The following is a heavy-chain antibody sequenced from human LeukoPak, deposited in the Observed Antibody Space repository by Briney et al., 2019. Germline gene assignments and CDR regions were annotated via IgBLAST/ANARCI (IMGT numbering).Heavy chain of an antibody. CDR1: GFTVSSNY. CDR2: IYSGGST. D-gene: IGHD2-2*01. CDR3: AKRQGSSASCYDY. J-gene: IGHJ4*02. V-gene: IGHV3-53*01. Sequence: GGSLRLSCAASGFTVSSNYMSWVRQAPGKGLEWVSVIYSGGSTYYADSVKGRFTISRDNSKNTLYLQMNNLRAEDTAIYYCAKRQGSSASCYDYWGQGTLVTVSS.